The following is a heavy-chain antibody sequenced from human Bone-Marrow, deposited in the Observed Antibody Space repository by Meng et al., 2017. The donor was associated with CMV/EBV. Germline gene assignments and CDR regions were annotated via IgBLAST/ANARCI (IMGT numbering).Heavy chain of an antibody. D-gene: IGHD1-26*01. V-gene: IGHV1-24*01. CDR3: ATGFGQWELRGMDV. J-gene: IGHJ6*02. CDR2: FDPEDGET. Sequence: ASVTVSCKVSGYTLTELSRHWVRQAPGKGLEWMGGFDPEDGETIYAQKFQGRVTMTEDTSTDTAYMELSSLRSEDTAVYYCATGFGQWELRGMDVWGQGTTVTVSS. CDR1: GYTLTELS.